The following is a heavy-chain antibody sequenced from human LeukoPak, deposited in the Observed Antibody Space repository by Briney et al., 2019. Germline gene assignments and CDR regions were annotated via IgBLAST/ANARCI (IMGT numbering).Heavy chain of an antibody. V-gene: IGHV5-10-1*01. J-gene: IGHJ6*02. CDR3: ARRTGGGNYAYYFFLDV. D-gene: IGHD2-8*02. Sequence: GESLKISCKGSGYSFTNYWITWVRQMPGKGLEWMGRIDPSDSYTNYSPSFRGQVTISADKSINTAYLQWSSLKASDTAMYYCARRTGGGNYAYYFFLDVWGQGTTVTVSS. CDR2: IDPSDSYT. CDR1: GYSFTNYW.